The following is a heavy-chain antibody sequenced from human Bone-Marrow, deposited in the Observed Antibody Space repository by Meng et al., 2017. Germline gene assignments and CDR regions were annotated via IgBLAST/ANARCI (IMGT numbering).Heavy chain of an antibody. J-gene: IGHJ4*02. D-gene: IGHD5-18*01. Sequence: QGEWVCCGAEVKYLGASLTLSCRALGDDCTAYFLHWVRVAPGQGLQWVGQIAPYSGDTVYAQTFRGRVTMTRDTSVNSAYLEVNRLTSDDTAVYYCVRDVRQPLDFWGQGTLVTVSS. CDR2: IAPYSGDT. CDR3: VRDVRQPLDF. V-gene: IGHV1-2*06. CDR1: GDDCTAYF.